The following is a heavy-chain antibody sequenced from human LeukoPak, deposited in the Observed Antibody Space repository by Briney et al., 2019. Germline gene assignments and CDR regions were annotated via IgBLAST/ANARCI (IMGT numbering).Heavy chain of an antibody. CDR2: IYYSGST. V-gene: IGHV4-31*03. Sequence: PSETLSLTCTVSGGSISSGGYYWSWIRQHPGKGLEWIGYIYYSGSTYYNPSLKSRVTISVDTSKNQFSLKLSSVTAADTAVYYCARDTMIVATRAFDIWGQGTMVIVSS. J-gene: IGHJ3*02. D-gene: IGHD3-22*01. CDR3: ARDTMIVATRAFDI. CDR1: GGSISSGGYY.